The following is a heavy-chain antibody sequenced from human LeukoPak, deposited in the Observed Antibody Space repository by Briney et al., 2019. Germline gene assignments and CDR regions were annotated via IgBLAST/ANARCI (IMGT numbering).Heavy chain of an antibody. Sequence: ASVKVSCKASGYTFTSYYMHWVRQAPGQGLEWMGIINPSGGSTSYAQKFQGRVTMTRDMSTSTVYMELSSLRSEDTAAYYCARAVWELPPLFDYWGQGTLVTVSS. CDR3: ARAVWELPPLFDY. CDR1: GYTFTSYY. V-gene: IGHV1-46*01. D-gene: IGHD1-26*01. CDR2: INPSGGST. J-gene: IGHJ4*02.